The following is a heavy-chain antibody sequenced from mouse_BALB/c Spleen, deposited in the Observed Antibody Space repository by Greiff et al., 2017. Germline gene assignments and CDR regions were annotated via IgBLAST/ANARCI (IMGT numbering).Heavy chain of an antibody. V-gene: IGHV1-9*01. CDR2: ILPGSGST. J-gene: IGHJ4*01. D-gene: IGHD2-1*01. Sequence: QVQLQQSGAELMKPGASVKISCKATGYTFSSYWIEWVKQRPGHGLEWIGEILPGSGSTNYNEEFKGKATFTADTSSNTAYMQLSSLTSEDSAVYYCARGGIYYGNYGSMDYWGQGTSVTVSS. CDR3: ARGGIYYGNYGSMDY. CDR1: GYTFSSYW.